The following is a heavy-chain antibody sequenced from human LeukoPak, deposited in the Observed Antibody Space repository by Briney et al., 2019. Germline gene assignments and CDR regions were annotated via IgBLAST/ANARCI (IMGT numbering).Heavy chain of an antibody. CDR1: GGSISSYY. CDR2: IYYSGST. CDR3: ARHMGLGYSYGYPYFDY. Sequence: PSETLSLTCTVSGGSISSYYWSWIRQPPEKGLEWIGYIYYSGSTNYNPSLKSRVTISVDTSKNQFSLKLSSVTAADTAVYYCARHMGLGYSYGYPYFDYWGQGTLVTVSS. V-gene: IGHV4-59*08. D-gene: IGHD5-18*01. J-gene: IGHJ4*02.